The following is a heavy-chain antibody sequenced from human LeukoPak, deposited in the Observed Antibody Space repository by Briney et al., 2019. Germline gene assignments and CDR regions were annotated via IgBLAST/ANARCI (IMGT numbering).Heavy chain of an antibody. J-gene: IGHJ6*02. CDR2: ICYDESNK. Sequence: PGRSLRLSCAASGFTFSSYGMHWVRQAPGKGLAGVAVICYDESNKYYADSVKCRFTISRDNSKNTLYLQMNSLRAEDTAVYYCARAQYYYDSSGYYYDYYYYGMDVWGQGTTVTVSS. D-gene: IGHD3-22*01. V-gene: IGHV3-33*01. CDR3: ARAQYYYDSSGYYYDYYYYGMDV. CDR1: GFTFSSYG.